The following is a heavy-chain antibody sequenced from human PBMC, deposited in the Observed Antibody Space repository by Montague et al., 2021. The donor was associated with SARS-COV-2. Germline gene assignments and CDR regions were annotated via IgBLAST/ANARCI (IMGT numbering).Heavy chain of an antibody. CDR2: IYYSGTA. CDR3: ARLVGGRETRFDP. V-gene: IGHV4-59*08. D-gene: IGHD3-10*01. CDR1: GGSISTYY. Sequence: SETLSLTCTVSGGSISTYYWSWIRQPPGKGLEWIGYIYYSGTANYNPSLKSRVTTSVDTSKNQFSLKVRSVTAADTAVYYCARLVGGRETRFDPWGQGTLVTVSS. J-gene: IGHJ5*02.